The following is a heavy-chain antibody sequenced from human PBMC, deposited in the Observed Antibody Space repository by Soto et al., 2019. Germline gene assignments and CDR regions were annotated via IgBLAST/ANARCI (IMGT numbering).Heavy chain of an antibody. J-gene: IGHJ6*03. V-gene: IGHV4-59*01. Sequence: PSETLSLTCTVSGGSISSYYWSWIRQPPGKGLEWIGYIYYSGSTNYNPSLKSRVTISVDTSKNQFSLKLSSVTAADTAVYYCARHYYDFWSGSLYYYYYMDVWGKGTTVTVSS. CDR2: IYYSGST. CDR1: GGSISSYY. CDR3: ARHYYDFWSGSLYYYYYMDV. D-gene: IGHD3-3*01.